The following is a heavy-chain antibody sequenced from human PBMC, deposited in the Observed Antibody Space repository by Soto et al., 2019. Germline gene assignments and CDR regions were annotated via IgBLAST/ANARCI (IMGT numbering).Heavy chain of an antibody. CDR2: ISSSSDIM. D-gene: IGHD1-26*01. V-gene: IGHV3-48*03. J-gene: IGHJ4*02. CDR1: GFSFSRFE. Sequence: GGSLRLSCAASGFSFSRFEMNWVRQAPGKGLEWVSYISSSSDIMYYADSVKGRFAISRDNAKNSLFLQMNGLRPEDTAVYYCAKDLGSYLSPAFDYWGLGTLVTVSS. CDR3: AKDLGSYLSPAFDY.